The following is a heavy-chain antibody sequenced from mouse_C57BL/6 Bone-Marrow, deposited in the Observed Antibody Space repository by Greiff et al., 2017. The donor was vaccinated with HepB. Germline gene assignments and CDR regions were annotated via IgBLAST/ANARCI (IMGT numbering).Heavy chain of an antibody. CDR2: IYPGNSDT. V-gene: IGHV1-5*01. J-gene: IGHJ1*03. CDR1: GYTFTSYW. Sequence: VQLKESGTVLARPGALVKMSCKTSGYTFTSYWMHWVKQRPGQGLEWIGAIYPGNSDTSYNQKFKGKAKLTAVTSASTAYMELSSLTNEDSAVYYCTNYYGSSYDWYFDVWGTGTTVTVSS. CDR3: TNYYGSSYDWYFDV. D-gene: IGHD1-1*01.